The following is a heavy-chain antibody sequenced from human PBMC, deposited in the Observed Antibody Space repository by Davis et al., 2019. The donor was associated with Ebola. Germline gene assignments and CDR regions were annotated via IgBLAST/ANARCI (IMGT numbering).Heavy chain of an antibody. Sequence: GESLKISCKGSGYSFTSYWIGWVRQMPGKGLEWMGIIYPGVSDTRYSPSFQGQVTISADKSISTAYLQWSSLKASDTAMYYCARLDEVGATKYYYGMDVWGQGTTVTVSS. D-gene: IGHD1-26*01. CDR3: ARLDEVGATKYYYGMDV. V-gene: IGHV5-51*01. CDR1: GYSFTSYW. CDR2: IYPGVSDT. J-gene: IGHJ6*02.